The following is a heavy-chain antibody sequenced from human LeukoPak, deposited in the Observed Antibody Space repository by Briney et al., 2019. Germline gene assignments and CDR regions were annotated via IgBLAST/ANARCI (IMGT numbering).Heavy chain of an antibody. CDR2: FDPEDGET. CDR3: ARGRHYYDSSDYYYEGDGFDI. D-gene: IGHD3-22*01. J-gene: IGHJ3*02. CDR1: GYTLTELS. Sequence: ASVKVSCKVSGYTLTELSMHWVRQAPGKGLEWMGGFDPEDGETIYAQKFQGRVTMTRDMSTSTVYMELSNLRSEDTAVYYGARGRHYYDSSDYYYEGDGFDIWGQGTMVTVSS. V-gene: IGHV1-24*01.